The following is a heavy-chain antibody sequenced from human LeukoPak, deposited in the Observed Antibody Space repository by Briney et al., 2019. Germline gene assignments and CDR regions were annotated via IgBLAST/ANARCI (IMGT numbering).Heavy chain of an antibody. Sequence: GGSLRLSCAASGFTFSSYAMHWVRQAPGKGLEWVAVISYHGSNKYYADSVKGRFTISRDNSKNTLYLQMNSLRAEDTAVYYCAKLGRWLHYFDYWGQGTLVTVSS. D-gene: IGHD4-23*01. CDR1: GFTFSSYA. V-gene: IGHV3-30*04. CDR3: AKLGRWLHYFDY. CDR2: ISYHGSNK. J-gene: IGHJ4*02.